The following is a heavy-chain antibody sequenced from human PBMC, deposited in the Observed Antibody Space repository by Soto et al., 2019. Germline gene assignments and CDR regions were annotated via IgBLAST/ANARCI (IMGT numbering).Heavy chain of an antibody. CDR2: INPSGGST. V-gene: IGHV1-46*01. CDR3: ARSRDRFDY. CDR1: GYTFTIYY. Sequence: QVQLVQSGAEVKKPGASVKVSCKASGYTFTIYYMHWVRQAPGQGLEWMGIINPSGGSTSYAQMFQGRVTMTRDTSTSTVYMGLSSLRSEDTAIYYCARSRDRFDYWGQGTLVTVSS. J-gene: IGHJ4*02.